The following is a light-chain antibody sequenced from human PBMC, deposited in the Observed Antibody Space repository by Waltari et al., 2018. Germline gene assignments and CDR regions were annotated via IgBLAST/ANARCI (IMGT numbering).Light chain of an antibody. Sequence: DIVLTQSPAILSLSPGERASLSCRASQSVTNYLAWYQQKPGQAPRLLIYGAYSRAAGIPDRFSGSGYGTDFTFTISSLEPEDFAVYYCQQRRDWPLTFGGGTKVEIK. V-gene: IGKV3-11*01. J-gene: IGKJ4*01. CDR3: QQRRDWPLT. CDR2: GAY. CDR1: QSVTNY.